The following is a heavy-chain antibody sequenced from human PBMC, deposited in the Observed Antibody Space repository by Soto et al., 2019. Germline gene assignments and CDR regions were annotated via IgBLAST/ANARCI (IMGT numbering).Heavy chain of an antibody. Sequence: PGVSLRLSCAASGFTFSSYGMHWVRQAPGKGLEWVAVISYDGSNKYYADSVKGRFTISRDNSKNTLYLQMNSLRAEDTAVYYCAKDKDLLMVYAIATCPLDYWGQGTLVTVSS. CDR3: AKDKDLLMVYAIATCPLDY. CDR2: ISYDGSNK. D-gene: IGHD2-8*01. CDR1: GFTFSSYG. J-gene: IGHJ4*02. V-gene: IGHV3-30*18.